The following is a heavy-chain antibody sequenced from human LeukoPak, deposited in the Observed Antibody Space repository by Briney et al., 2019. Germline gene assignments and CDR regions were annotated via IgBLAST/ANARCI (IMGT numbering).Heavy chain of an antibody. Sequence: GGSLRLSCAASGFTFSGYWMHWVRQAPGKGLVWVSRINTDGGNTNYADSVKGRFTISRDNAKDTLYLQMNSLRAEDTAVYYCAKDHHGRGWWYFYYGMNVGGQGPTVTVSS. CDR1: GFTFSGYW. V-gene: IGHV3-74*01. D-gene: IGHD2-15*01. J-gene: IGHJ6*02. CDR3: AKDHHGRGWWYFYYGMNV. CDR2: INTDGGNT.